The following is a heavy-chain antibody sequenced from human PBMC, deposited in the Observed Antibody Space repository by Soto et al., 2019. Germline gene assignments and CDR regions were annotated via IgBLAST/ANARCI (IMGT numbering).Heavy chain of an antibody. CDR2: ISSRSTNT. V-gene: IGHV3-21*02. J-gene: IGHJ4*02. CDR3: TRGPLYYFDY. CDR1: GFTFSSYT. Sequence: EVQLVESGGGLVKPGGSLRLSCEDSGFTFSSYTMNWVRRAPGKGLEWVSSISSRSTNTHYADSVRGRFTISRDNAKRSLYLHMNSLRAEDTAVYYCTRGPLYYFDYWGQGTLVTVSS.